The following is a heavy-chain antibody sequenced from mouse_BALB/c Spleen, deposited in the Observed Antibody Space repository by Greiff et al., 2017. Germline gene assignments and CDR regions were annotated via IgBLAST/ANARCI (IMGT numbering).Heavy chain of an antibody. J-gene: IGHJ3*01. CDR3: ARYYDYAPFAY. CDR2: INPSTGYT. Sequence: VQLQQSGAELAKPGASVKMSCKASGYTFTSYWMHWVKQRPGQGLEWIGYINPSTGYTEYNQKFKDKATLTADKSSSTAYMQLSSLTSEDSAVYYCARYYDYAPFAYWGQGTLVTVSA. CDR1: GYTFTSYW. V-gene: IGHV1-7*01. D-gene: IGHD2-4*01.